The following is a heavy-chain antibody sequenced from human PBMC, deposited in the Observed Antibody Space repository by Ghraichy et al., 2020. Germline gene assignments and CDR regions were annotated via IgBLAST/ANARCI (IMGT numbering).Heavy chain of an antibody. CDR3: ARGCSGGTCYWVH. D-gene: IGHD2-15*01. Sequence: ASVQVSCKASGYTLTYYYIHWVRKAPGQGLEWMGWINPNNGGTNYAQKFQGRVTMTRETSISTAYMELSSLISDDTAVYYCARGCSGGTCYWVHWGQGTLVTVSS. J-gene: IGHJ4*02. CDR2: INPNNGGT. CDR1: GYTLTYYY. V-gene: IGHV1-2*02.